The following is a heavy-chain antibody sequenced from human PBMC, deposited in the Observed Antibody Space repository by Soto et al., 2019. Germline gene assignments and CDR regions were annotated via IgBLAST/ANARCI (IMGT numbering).Heavy chain of an antibody. CDR1: GGSISSGGYS. D-gene: IGHD3-22*01. J-gene: IGHJ4*02. CDR2: IYHSGST. CDR3: ARATPYYYDSSGYYYFDY. Sequence: SETLSLTCAVSGGSISSGGYSWSWIRQPPGKGLEWIGYIYHSGSTYYNPSLKSRVTISVDRSKNQFSLKLSSVTAADTAVYYCARATPYYYDSSGYYYFDYWGQGTLVTVSS. V-gene: IGHV4-30-2*01.